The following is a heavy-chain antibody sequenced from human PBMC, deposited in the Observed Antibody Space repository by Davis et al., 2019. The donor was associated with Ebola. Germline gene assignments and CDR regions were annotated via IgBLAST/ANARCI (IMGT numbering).Heavy chain of an antibody. J-gene: IGHJ6*02. Sequence: SVKVSCKASGGTFSSYAISWVRQAPGQGLEWMGGIIPIFGTANYAQKFQGRVTITADKSTSTAYMELSSLRSEGTAVYYCARGVDWNYGYYYGMDVWGQGTTVTVSS. CDR3: ARGVDWNYGYYYGMDV. D-gene: IGHD1-7*01. CDR1: GGTFSSYA. V-gene: IGHV1-69*06. CDR2: IIPIFGTA.